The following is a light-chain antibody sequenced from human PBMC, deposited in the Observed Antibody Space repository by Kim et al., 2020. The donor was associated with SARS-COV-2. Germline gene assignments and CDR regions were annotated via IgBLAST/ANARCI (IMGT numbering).Light chain of an antibody. CDR1: QGIRND. CDR3: IQDYNYPWT. Sequence: AIQMTKSPSSLSASVGDRVTITCRASQGIRNDLGWYQQKPGKAPKLLIYAASSLQSGVPSRFSGSGSGTDFTLTISSLQPEDFATYYCIQDYNYPWTFGQRTKVDIK. V-gene: IGKV1-6*01. J-gene: IGKJ1*01. CDR2: AAS.